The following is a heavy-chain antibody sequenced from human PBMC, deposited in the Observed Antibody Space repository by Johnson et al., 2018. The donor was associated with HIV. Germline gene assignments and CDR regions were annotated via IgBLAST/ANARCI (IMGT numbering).Heavy chain of an antibody. J-gene: IGHJ3*02. Sequence: QVQLMESGGGVVQPGRSLRLSCAASGFTFSSYGMHWVRQAPGKGLEWVAVRWYDGGNKDYADSLKGRFTTSRDNAKNSLYLKMNSLRAEDTAVYCCAGGYSSSSDAFDIWGQGTMVTVSS. CDR3: AGGYSSSSDAFDI. D-gene: IGHD6-6*01. CDR1: GFTFSSYG. V-gene: IGHV3-33*03. CDR2: RWYDGGNK.